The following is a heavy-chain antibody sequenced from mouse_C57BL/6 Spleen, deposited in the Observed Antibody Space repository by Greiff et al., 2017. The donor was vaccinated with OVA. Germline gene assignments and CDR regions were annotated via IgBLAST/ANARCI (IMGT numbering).Heavy chain of an antibody. CDR1: GYTFTSYG. Sequence: QVQLQQSGAELARPGASVKLSCKASGYTFTSYGISWVKQRTGQGLEWIGEIYPRSGNTYYNEKFKGKATLTADKSSSTAYMELRSLTSEDSAVYFCARDYSNHWYFDVWGTGTTVTVSS. V-gene: IGHV1-81*01. CDR3: ARDYSNHWYFDV. D-gene: IGHD2-5*01. J-gene: IGHJ1*03. CDR2: IYPRSGNT.